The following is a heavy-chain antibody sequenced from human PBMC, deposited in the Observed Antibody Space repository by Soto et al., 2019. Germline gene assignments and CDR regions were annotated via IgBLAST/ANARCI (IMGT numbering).Heavy chain of an antibody. CDR3: AHRPSYCSGYSCYSGFDY. CDR1: GFSLSTSGVG. CDR2: IYWDDDK. Sequence: QITLKESGPTLVKPTQTLTLTCTFSGFSLSTSGVGVGWIRQPPGQALEWLALIYWDDDKRYSPSLKSRLTITKDTSKNQVVLTMTNMDPVDAATYYCAHRPSYCSGYSCYSGFDYWGQGTLVTVSS. V-gene: IGHV2-5*02. D-gene: IGHD2-15*01. J-gene: IGHJ4*02.